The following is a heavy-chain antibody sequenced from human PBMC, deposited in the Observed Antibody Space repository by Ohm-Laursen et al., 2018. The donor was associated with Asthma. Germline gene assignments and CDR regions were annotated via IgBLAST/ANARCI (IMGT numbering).Heavy chain of an antibody. D-gene: IGHD3-3*01. J-gene: IGHJ4*02. CDR1: GFTFSSYA. V-gene: IGHV3-21*01. CDR3: ARDVMEWYLPAFDF. Sequence: SLRLSCTASGFTFSSYAMHWVRQAPGKGLEWVSSISSSSSYTNYADSVKGRFTISRDNAKNSLYLQMNSLRPDDTAVYYCARDVMEWYLPAFDFWGQGTLVTVSS. CDR2: ISSSSSYT.